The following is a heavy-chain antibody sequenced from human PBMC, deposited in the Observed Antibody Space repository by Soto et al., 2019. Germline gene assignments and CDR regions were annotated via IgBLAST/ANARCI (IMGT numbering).Heavy chain of an antibody. CDR1: GFTFSSYW. Sequence: EVQLVESGGGLVQPGGSLRLSCAASGFTFSSYWMSWVRQAPGKGLEGVANIKQDGSEKYCVDSVKGRFTISRDNAKNSLYLQMNSLRAEDTAVYYCARVWDDYMGPARYFDLWGRGTLVTVSS. V-gene: IGHV3-7*01. CDR3: ARVWDDYMGPARYFDL. D-gene: IGHD3-16*01. J-gene: IGHJ2*01. CDR2: IKQDGSEK.